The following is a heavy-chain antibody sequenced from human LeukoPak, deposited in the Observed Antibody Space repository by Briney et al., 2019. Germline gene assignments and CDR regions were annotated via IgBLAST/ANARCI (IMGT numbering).Heavy chain of an antibody. Sequence: GASVKVSCKASGYTFTSYYMHWVRQVPGQGLEWMGIINPSGGSTSYAQKFQGRVTMTRDTSTSTVYMELSSLRSEDTAVYYCAGEEDQWLLGYWGQGTLVTVSS. V-gene: IGHV1-46*01. CDR3: AGEEDQWLLGY. J-gene: IGHJ4*02. CDR2: INPSGGST. CDR1: GYTFTSYY. D-gene: IGHD6-19*01.